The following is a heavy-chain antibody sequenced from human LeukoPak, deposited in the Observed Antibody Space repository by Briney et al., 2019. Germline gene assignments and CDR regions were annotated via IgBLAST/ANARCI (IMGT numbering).Heavy chain of an antibody. CDR3: ARDWDPQSSSWFPRYYFDY. J-gene: IGHJ4*02. V-gene: IGHV3-30-3*01. Sequence: GRSLRLSCAASGFTFSSYAMHWVRQAPGTGLEWVAAISYDGSNKYYADSVKGRFTISRDNSKNTLYLQVNSLRAEDTAVYYCARDWDPQSSSWFPRYYFDYWGQGTLVTVSS. D-gene: IGHD6-13*01. CDR1: GFTFSSYA. CDR2: ISYDGSNK.